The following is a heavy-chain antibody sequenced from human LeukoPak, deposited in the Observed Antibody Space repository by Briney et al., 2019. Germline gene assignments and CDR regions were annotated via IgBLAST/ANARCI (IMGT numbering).Heavy chain of an antibody. J-gene: IGHJ4*02. CDR3: ARDVPGRYYDS. CDR1: GGSVSSGSYF. CDR2: IYYSGST. D-gene: IGHD1-26*01. Sequence: PSETLSLTCTVSGGSVSSGSYFWSWILQPPGKGLEWIGHIYYSGSTNYDPSLKSRVTISIHTSKNQFSLKLSSVTAADTAVYYCARDVPGRYYDSWGQGTLVTVSS. V-gene: IGHV4-61*01.